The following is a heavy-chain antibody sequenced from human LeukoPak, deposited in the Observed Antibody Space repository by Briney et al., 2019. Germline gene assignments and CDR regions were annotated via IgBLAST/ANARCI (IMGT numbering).Heavy chain of an antibody. J-gene: IGHJ4*02. CDR3: ARVRLADERAWAY. D-gene: IGHD3-3*02. V-gene: IGHV1-2*02. CDR1: GYTLTELS. CDR2: ITPKSGDT. Sequence: ASVKVSCKVSGYTLTELSMHWVRQAPGQGLEYVGWITPKSGDTYSPQRFQGRVTMTRDASICTAYMELSSLRSDDTAVYFCARVRLADERAWAYWGQGTLVTVSS.